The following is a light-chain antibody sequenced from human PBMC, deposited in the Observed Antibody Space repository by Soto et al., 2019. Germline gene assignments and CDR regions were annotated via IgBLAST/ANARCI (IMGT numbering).Light chain of an antibody. V-gene: IGLV2-14*03. CDR2: DVT. J-gene: IGLJ1*01. CDR1: STDIGAYKF. Sequence: QSVLTQPASVSASPGQAITISCTGTSTDIGAYKFVSWYQQHPGKAPKLMIYDVTSRPSGVSNRFSGSKSGNTASLILSGLQAEDEDDYYCFSYTSFDTYVFGTGTKLTVL. CDR3: FSYTSFDTYV.